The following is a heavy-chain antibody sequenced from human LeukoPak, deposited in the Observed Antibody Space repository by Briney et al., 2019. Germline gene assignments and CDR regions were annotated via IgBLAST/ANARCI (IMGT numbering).Heavy chain of an antibody. CDR1: GYTFTSYY. Sequence: ASVKVSCKASGYTFTSYYMHWVRQAPGQGLEWMGIINPSGGSTSYAQKFQGRVTMTRDTSTSTVYMELSSLSSEDTAVYYCARDRGGDYSSSSGFDPWGQGTLVIVSS. D-gene: IGHD6-6*01. V-gene: IGHV1-46*01. J-gene: IGHJ5*02. CDR2: INPSGGST. CDR3: ARDRGGDYSSSSGFDP.